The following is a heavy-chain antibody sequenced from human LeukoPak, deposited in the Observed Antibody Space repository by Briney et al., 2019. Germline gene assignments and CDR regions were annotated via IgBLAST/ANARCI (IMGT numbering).Heavy chain of an antibody. CDR2: IRYDGSNK. J-gene: IGHJ4*02. CDR1: GFTFSSYG. V-gene: IGHV3-30*02. CDR3: ERDQKVGANIDY. Sequence: QSGRTLRPSSAASGFTFSSYGMHSVRQAPGKGLECVAFIRYDGSNKYYADSVKGRFSISRDNSKNALYLKMNSLRAEDRAVYYCERDQKVGANIDYWGQGTLVTVSS. D-gene: IGHD1-26*01.